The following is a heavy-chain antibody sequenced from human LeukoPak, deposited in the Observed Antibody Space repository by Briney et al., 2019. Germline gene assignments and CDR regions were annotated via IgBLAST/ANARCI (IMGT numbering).Heavy chain of an antibody. CDR1: GLIFSSYS. Sequence: GGSLRLSCAAAGLIFSSYSMHWVRQAPGKGLEWVAVISYDGSKKYYPESVRGRFTISRDNSKNTLFLQMNSLRAEDTAVYYCAKDFGYDSGTYLEQWGQGTLVTVSS. J-gene: IGHJ4*02. CDR2: ISYDGSKK. D-gene: IGHD3-10*01. V-gene: IGHV3-30*18. CDR3: AKDFGYDSGTYLEQ.